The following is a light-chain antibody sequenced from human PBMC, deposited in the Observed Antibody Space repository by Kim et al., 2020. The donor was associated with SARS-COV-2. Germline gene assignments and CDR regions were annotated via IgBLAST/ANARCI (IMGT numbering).Light chain of an antibody. Sequence: SVGDRFTITCRASQGISSYLAWYQQKPGRAPKLLIYAASTLQSGVPSRFSGSESGTDFSLTISSLQPEDCATYYCQQLKSYPHTFGGGTKVDIK. CDR3: QQLKSYPHT. J-gene: IGKJ4*01. V-gene: IGKV1-9*01. CDR1: QGISSY. CDR2: AAS.